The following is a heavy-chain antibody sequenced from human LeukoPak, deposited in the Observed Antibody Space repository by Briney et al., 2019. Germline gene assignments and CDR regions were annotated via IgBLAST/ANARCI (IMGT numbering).Heavy chain of an antibody. J-gene: IGHJ4*02. CDR2: IKQDGSEK. D-gene: IGHD3-16*01. CDR3: ARDLDYFDY. Sequence: GGSLRLSCAASGFTFSSYWMSSVRQAPGKGLEWVANIKQDGSEKDYVDSVKGRFTISRDNAKKSLFLQMNSLRAEDTAVYYCARDLDYFDYWGQGTLVTVSS. CDR1: GFTFSSYW. V-gene: IGHV3-7*01.